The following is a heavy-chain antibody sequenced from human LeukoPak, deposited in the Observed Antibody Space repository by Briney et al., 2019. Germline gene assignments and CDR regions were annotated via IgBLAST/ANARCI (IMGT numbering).Heavy chain of an antibody. CDR2: IYSGGST. J-gene: IGHJ4*02. D-gene: IGHD6-13*01. CDR1: GFTVSSNY. Sequence: SGGSLRPSCAASGFTVSSNYMSWVRQAPGKGLEWVSVIYSGGSTYYADSVKGRFTISRGNSKNTLYLQMNSLRAEDTAVYYCARDAKSYSRIVDYWGQGTLVTVSS. V-gene: IGHV3-66*01. CDR3: ARDAKSYSRIVDY.